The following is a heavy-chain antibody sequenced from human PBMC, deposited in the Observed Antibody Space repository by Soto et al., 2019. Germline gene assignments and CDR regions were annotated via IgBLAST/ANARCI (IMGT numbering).Heavy chain of an antibody. V-gene: IGHV1-69*02. D-gene: IGHD4-17*01. J-gene: IGHJ4*02. CDR1: GGTFSSYT. Sequence: QVQLVQSGAEVKKPGSSVKVSCKASGGTFSSYTISWVRQAPGQGLEWMGRIIPILGIANYAQKFQGRVTITADKSTSTAYMELSSLRSEDTAVYYCARGVDYGAYYAPDDYWGQGTLVTVSS. CDR3: ARGVDYGAYYAPDDY. CDR2: IIPILGIA.